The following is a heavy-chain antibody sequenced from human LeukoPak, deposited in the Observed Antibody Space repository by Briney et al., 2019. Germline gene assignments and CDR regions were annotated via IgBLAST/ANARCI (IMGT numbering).Heavy chain of an antibody. CDR2: IIPIFGTA. Sequence: SMKVSCKASGGTFSSYAISWVRQAPGQGLEWMGGIIPIFGTANYAQKFQGRVTITADESTSTAYMELSSLRSEDTAVYYCARGSYCSSTSCYKDFDYWGQGTLVTVSS. CDR3: ARGSYCSSTSCYKDFDY. D-gene: IGHD2-2*02. CDR1: GGTFSSYA. J-gene: IGHJ4*02. V-gene: IGHV1-69*13.